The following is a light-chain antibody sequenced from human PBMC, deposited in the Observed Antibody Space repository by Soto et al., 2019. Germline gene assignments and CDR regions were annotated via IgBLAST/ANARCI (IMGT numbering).Light chain of an antibody. J-gene: IGLJ1*01. CDR1: TSDVGGYNR. V-gene: IGLV2-23*02. CDR2: DVT. Sequence: QSALTQPASVSGSPGQSITISCTGTTSDVGGYNRVSWYQHHPGKAPRLMIYDVTKRPSGVSIRFSGSKSGNTASLTISGLQAEDEADYYCCSYAGSRVYVFGSGTKLTVL. CDR3: CSYAGSRVYV.